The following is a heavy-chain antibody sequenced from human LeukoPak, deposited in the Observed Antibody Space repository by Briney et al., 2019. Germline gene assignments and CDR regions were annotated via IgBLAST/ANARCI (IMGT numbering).Heavy chain of an antibody. D-gene: IGHD3-3*01. V-gene: IGHV1-69*13. CDR1: GYTFTGYY. CDR2: IIPIFGTA. J-gene: IGHJ3*02. Sequence: ASVKVSCKASGYTFTGYYMHWVRQAPGQGLEWMGGIIPIFGTANYAQKFQGRVTITADESTSTAYMELSSLRSEDTAVYYCARDSTIFGVVTHHDAFDIWGQGTMVTVSS. CDR3: ARDSTIFGVVTHHDAFDI.